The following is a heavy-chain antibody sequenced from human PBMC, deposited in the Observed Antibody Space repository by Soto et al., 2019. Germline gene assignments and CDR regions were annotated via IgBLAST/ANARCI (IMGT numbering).Heavy chain of an antibody. J-gene: IGHJ4*02. Sequence: SETLSLTCTVSGDSISDYNWSWFRQFPGKGLEWIGYISNSGGTNYNPSLKGRVTISVYTSKNQFSLRLSSVTAGETAVYFCARGSINVGAQVNDCWGQGTLVT. D-gene: IGHD1-26*01. CDR1: GDSISDYN. CDR3: ARGSINVGAQVNDC. V-gene: IGHV4-59*01. CDR2: ISNSGGT.